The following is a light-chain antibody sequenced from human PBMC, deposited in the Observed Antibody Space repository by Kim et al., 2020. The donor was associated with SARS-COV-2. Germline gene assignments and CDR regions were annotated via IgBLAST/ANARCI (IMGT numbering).Light chain of an antibody. J-gene: IGKJ5*01. V-gene: IGKV6D-21*02. CDR1: QRIGSA. CDR2: YAS. CDR3: HQSISLPIT. Sequence: VTPKEQVPIPWRANQRIGSALHRYPHKPDHSPTLLITYASQSISRVPSRFSGSGSGTDFTLTINSLEAEDAAAYYCHQSISLPITFGQGTRLEIK.